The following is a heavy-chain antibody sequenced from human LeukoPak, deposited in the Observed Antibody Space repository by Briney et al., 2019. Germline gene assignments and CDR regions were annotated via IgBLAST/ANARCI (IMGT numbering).Heavy chain of an antibody. CDR1: AFIFNSYD. CDR3: AKGGYCSSTSCYPPTD. Sequence: GRSLRLSCAASAFIFNSYDMHWVRQAPGKGLEWVSAISGSGGSTYYADSVKGRFTISRDNSKNTLYLQMNSLRAEDTAVYYCAKGGYCSSTSCYPPTDWGQGTLVTVSS. D-gene: IGHD2-2*01. V-gene: IGHV3-23*01. J-gene: IGHJ4*02. CDR2: ISGSGGST.